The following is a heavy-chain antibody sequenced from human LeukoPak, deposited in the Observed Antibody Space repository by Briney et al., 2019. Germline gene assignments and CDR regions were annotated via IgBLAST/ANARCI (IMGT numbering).Heavy chain of an antibody. V-gene: IGHV3-20*04. J-gene: IGHJ4*02. CDR3: AKDRPNYYGSNGHYYRRDGDY. Sequence: GGSLRLSCAASGFTFDDYGMSWVRQAPGKGLEWVSGINWNGGSTGYADSVKGRFTISRDNAKNSLYLQMNSLRAEDTAVYYCAKDRPNYYGSNGHYYRRDGDYWGRGTLVTVSS. D-gene: IGHD3-22*01. CDR1: GFTFDDYG. CDR2: INWNGGST.